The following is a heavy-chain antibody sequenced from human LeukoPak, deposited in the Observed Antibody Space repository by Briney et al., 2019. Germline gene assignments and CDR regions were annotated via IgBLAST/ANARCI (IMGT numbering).Heavy chain of an antibody. CDR2: IYYSGST. J-gene: IGHJ4*02. Sequence: SEPLSLTCTVSGGSISSYYWSWIRQPPGKGLEWIGYIYYSGSTNYNPSLKSRVTISVDTSKNQFSLKLSSVTAADTAVYYCARGLPYCSSTSCYAGYYFDYWGQGTLVTVSS. CDR3: ARGLPYCSSTSCYAGYYFDY. D-gene: IGHD2-2*01. V-gene: IGHV4-59*01. CDR1: GGSISSYY.